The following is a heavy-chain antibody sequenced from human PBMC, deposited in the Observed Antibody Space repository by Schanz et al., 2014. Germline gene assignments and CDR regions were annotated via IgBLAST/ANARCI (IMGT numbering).Heavy chain of an antibody. CDR2: INPNSGGT. CDR3: ARERGRGYCSRTSCSKDYGMDV. CDR1: GYSFTDYS. V-gene: IGHV1-2*02. D-gene: IGHD2-2*01. J-gene: IGHJ6*02. Sequence: QVHLVQSGAEVKKPGASVKVSCKASGYSFTDYSIHWVRQAPGQGLEWMGWINPNSGGTNYPQRFQGRVTTTRDTSSRTVYMQLSRLTSDDTAVYFCARERGRGYCSRTSCSKDYGMDVWGQGTTVTVSS.